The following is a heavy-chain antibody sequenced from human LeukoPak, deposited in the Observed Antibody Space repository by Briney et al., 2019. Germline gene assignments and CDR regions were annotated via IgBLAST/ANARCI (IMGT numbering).Heavy chain of an antibody. CDR3: ARDRWELPVASDY. J-gene: IGHJ4*02. V-gene: IGHV3-21*01. CDR1: ESAFSRLW. Sequence: GGSLTLSCVVSESAFSRLWMNWVRQAPGKGLEWVSSISSSSSYIYYADSVKGRFTISRDNAKNSLYLQMNSLRAEDTAVYYCARDRWELPVASDYWGQGTLVTVSS. D-gene: IGHD1-26*01. CDR2: ISSSSSYI.